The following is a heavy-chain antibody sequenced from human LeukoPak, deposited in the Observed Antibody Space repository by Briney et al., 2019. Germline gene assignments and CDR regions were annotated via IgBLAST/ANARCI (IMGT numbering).Heavy chain of an antibody. V-gene: IGHV3-21*01. CDR2: ISSSSSYI. CDR1: TFTFSSYA. J-gene: IGHJ4*02. CDR3: ARRGHGYGSPFDY. Sequence: GGSLRLSCAASTFTFSSYAMSWVRQAPGQGLEWVSSISSSSSYIYYADSVKGRFTISRDNAKNSLYLQMNSLRAEDTAVYYCARRGHGYGSPFDYWGQGTLVTVSS. D-gene: IGHD5-18*01.